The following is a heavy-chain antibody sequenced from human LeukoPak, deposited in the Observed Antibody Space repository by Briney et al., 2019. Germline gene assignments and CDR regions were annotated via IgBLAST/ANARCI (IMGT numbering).Heavy chain of an antibody. CDR3: ARTDFWSGYLFAP. J-gene: IGHJ5*02. CDR1: GGSISSSSYY. Sequence: SETLSLTCTVSGGSISSSSYYWGWIRQPPGKGLEWIGSIYYSGSTYYNPSLKSRVTISVDTSKNQFSLKLSSVTAADTAVYYCARTDFWSGYLFAPWVQGTLVTVSS. D-gene: IGHD3-3*01. CDR2: IYYSGST. V-gene: IGHV4-39*01.